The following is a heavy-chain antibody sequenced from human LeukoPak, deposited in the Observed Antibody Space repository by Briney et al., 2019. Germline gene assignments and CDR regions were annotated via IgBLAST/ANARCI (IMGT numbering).Heavy chain of an antibody. CDR1: GGTFSSYA. J-gene: IGHJ6*02. Sequence: SVKVSCKASGGTFSSYAISWVRQAPGQGLEWMGRIIPILGIANYAQKFQGRVTITADKSTSTAYMELRSLRSDDTAVYYCATVYGDYASTYYYYGMDVWGQGTTVTVSS. CDR2: IIPILGIA. V-gene: IGHV1-69*04. CDR3: ATVYGDYASTYYYYGMDV. D-gene: IGHD4-17*01.